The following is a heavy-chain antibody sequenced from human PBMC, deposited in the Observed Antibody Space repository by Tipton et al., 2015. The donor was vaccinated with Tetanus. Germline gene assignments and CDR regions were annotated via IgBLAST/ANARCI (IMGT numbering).Heavy chain of an antibody. J-gene: IGHJ4*02. CDR2: IFYSGST. V-gene: IGHV4-39*01. Sequence: TLSLTCHVSGDSISNSNYYWGWIRQPPGKGLEWIGTIFYSGSTYYNASLQSRVTISVDVSKNQFSLKLNSVTAADTAVYYCARRVSQYRSGNYYAFDYWGPGHPGHRLL. CDR1: GDSISNSNYY. D-gene: IGHD3-10*01. CDR3: ARRVSQYRSGNYYAFDY.